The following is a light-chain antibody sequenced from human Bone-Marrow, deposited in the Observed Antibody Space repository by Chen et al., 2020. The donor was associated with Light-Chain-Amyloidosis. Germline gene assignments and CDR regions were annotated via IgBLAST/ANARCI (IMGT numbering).Light chain of an antibody. Sequence: EIVLTQSPATLSLSPGERAALSCRASQRISKFLAWYQHKPGQAPRLLIYDASIRATGIPARFSGSGSGTDFTLTINSLEPEDFAVYYCQKRTNWPLYTFGQGTKLEI. CDR3: QKRTNWPLYT. CDR1: QRISKF. V-gene: IGKV3-11*01. J-gene: IGKJ2*01. CDR2: DAS.